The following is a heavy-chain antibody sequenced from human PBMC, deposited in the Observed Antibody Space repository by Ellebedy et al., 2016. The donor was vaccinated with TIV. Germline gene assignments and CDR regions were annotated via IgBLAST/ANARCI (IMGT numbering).Heavy chain of an antibody. CDR1: GFTFSSYA. Sequence: GESLKISCAASGFTFSSYAMSWVRQAQGKGLEWVSGISNSGGNTYYADSVKGRFTISRDNSRNTNTLYLQMNSLRAEDTAVYYCARPIRGMDVWGQGTTVTVSS. J-gene: IGHJ6*02. V-gene: IGHV3-23*01. CDR2: ISNSGGNT. CDR3: ARPIRGMDV.